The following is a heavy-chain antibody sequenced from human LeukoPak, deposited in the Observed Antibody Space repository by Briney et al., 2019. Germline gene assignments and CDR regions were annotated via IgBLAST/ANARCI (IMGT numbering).Heavy chain of an antibody. D-gene: IGHD3-10*01. CDR2: INHSGST. CDR1: GGTLSGYY. CDR3: ARGDPYYHGSGSYSPYYFDY. J-gene: IGHJ4*02. V-gene: IGHV4-34*01. Sequence: SETLSITCAVYGGTLSGYYWSLIRQPPGKGLEWIGEINHSGSTNYNPSLKSRVTISIDTSKNQFSLKLSSLTAADTAVYYCARGDPYYHGSGSYSPYYFDYWGQGTLVTVSS.